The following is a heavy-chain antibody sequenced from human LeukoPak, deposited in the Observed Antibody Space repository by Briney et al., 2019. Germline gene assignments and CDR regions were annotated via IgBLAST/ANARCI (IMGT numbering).Heavy chain of an antibody. CDR2: INHSGST. D-gene: IGHD3-22*01. CDR1: GGSFSGYY. V-gene: IGHV4-34*01. Sequence: SETLSLTCAVYGGSFSGYYWSWIRQPPGKGLEWIGEINHSGSTNYNPSLKSRVTISVDTSRNQFSLTLSSVTAADTAVYYCARGIESGYYFNWFDPWGQGTLVTVSS. J-gene: IGHJ5*02. CDR3: ARGIESGYYFNWFDP.